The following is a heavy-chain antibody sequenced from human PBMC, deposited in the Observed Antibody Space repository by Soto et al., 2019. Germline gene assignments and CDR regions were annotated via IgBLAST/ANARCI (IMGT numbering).Heavy chain of an antibody. CDR3: ARGLDFWSGYYEYYFDY. V-gene: IGHV6-1*01. Sequence: PSQTLSLTCAISGDSVSINSAAWNWIRQSPSRGLEWLGRTYYRSKWYNDYAVSVKSRITINPDTSKNQFSLQLNSVTPEDTAVYYCARGLDFWSGYYEYYFDYWGQGTLVTVSS. D-gene: IGHD3-3*01. CDR1: GDSVSINSAA. CDR2: TYYRSKWYN. J-gene: IGHJ4*02.